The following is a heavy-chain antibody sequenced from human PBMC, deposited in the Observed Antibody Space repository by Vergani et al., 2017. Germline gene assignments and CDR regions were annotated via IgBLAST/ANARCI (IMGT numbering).Heavy chain of an antibody. CDR3: VYRKTGCGTTGCFYPFYYYYYMVV. CDR1: GFSLNTRGVS. J-gene: IGHJ6*03. Sequence: QITLKESGPTLVKPTQTLTLTCTFSGFSLNTRGVSVAWIRQPPGKALDWLAISYWNDDQHYSPALNNRVTITKDTSKNQVVLTMTNMDYVDTGTYYCVYRKTGCGTTGCFYPFYYYYYMVVWGKGTTVTVSS. D-gene: IGHD1-7*01. CDR2: SYWNDDQ. V-gene: IGHV2-5*04.